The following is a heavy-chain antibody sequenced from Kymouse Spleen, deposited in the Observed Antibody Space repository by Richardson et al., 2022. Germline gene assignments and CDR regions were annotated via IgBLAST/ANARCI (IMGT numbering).Heavy chain of an antibody. CDR1: GFTFSSYG. Sequence: QVQLVESGGGVVQPGRSLRLSCAASGFTFSSYGMHWVRQAPGKGLEWVAVISYDGSNKYYADSVKGRFTISRDNSKNTLYLQMNSLRAEDTAVYYCAKEGDYPYYYYGMDVWGQGTTVTVSS. V-gene: IGHV3-30*18. CDR3: AKEGDYPYYYYGMDV. D-gene: IGHD4-11,IGHD4-11*01,IGHD4-17*01. CDR2: ISYDGSNK. J-gene: IGHJ6*02.